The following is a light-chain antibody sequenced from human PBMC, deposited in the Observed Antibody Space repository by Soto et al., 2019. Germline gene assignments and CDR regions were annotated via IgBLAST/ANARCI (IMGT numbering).Light chain of an antibody. CDR3: CSYVGSSILM. CDR2: EVN. J-gene: IGLJ3*02. CDR1: SSDVGRYNL. V-gene: IGLV2-23*02. Sequence: QSALTQPASVSGSPGQSITISCTGTSSDVGRYNLVSWYQQLPGKAPKLIIYEVNERPSGISDRFSGSKSGNTASLTISGLQDEDGADYFCCSYVGSSILMFGGGTKLTVL.